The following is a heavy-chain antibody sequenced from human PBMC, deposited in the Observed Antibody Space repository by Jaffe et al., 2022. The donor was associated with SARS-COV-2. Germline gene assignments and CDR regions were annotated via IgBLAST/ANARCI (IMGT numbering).Heavy chain of an antibody. D-gene: IGHD2-21*02. CDR2: INPGVAQT. V-gene: IGHV1-46*01. J-gene: IGHJ4*02. CDR3: AREEGVTQYFDN. CDR1: GYTFTRYH. Sequence: QVQLVQSGAEVRVPGASVKVSCKTSGYTFTRYHMHWVRQAPGQGPEWMGIINPGVAQTHYAQNFRGRVSITMDTSTGTVYMELSGLRSEDTAVYFCAREEGVTQYFDNWGQGTLVTVSS.